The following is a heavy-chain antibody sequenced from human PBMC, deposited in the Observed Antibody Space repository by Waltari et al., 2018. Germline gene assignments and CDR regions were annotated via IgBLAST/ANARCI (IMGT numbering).Heavy chain of an antibody. CDR1: GYTVPSYG. CDR2: VSAYNGNT. J-gene: IGHJ3*02. Sequence: QVQLVQSGAEVKKPGASVKVSCKASGYTVPSYGISWVRKAPGQGLEWMGWVSAYNGNTNYTQKLQGRVTMTTDTSTSTAYIELRSLRSDDTAVYYCARNYDSSGYDAFDIWGQGTMVTVSS. V-gene: IGHV1-18*01. CDR3: ARNYDSSGYDAFDI. D-gene: IGHD3-22*01.